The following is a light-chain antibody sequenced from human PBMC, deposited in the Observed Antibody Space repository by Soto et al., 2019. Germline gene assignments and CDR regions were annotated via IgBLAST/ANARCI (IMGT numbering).Light chain of an antibody. V-gene: IGKV3-20*01. CDR2: GAS. J-gene: IGKJ1*01. CDR3: QQYGSSKT. CDR1: QSVSSSY. Sequence: SVLTQSPGTLSLSPGERATLSCRASQSVSSSYLAWYQQKPGQAPRLLIYGASSRATGIPDRFSGSGSGTDFTLTISRLEPEDFAVYYCQQYGSSKTFGQRTKVDIK.